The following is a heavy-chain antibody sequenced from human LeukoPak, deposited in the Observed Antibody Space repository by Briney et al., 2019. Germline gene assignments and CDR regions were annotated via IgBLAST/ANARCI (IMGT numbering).Heavy chain of an antibody. J-gene: IGHJ4*02. D-gene: IGHD6-19*01. V-gene: IGHV3-49*03. CDR2: IRSKAYGGTT. CDR3: TREDYSSGWYFDY. CDR1: GFTFGDYA. Sequence: PGGSLGLSCTASGFTFGDYAMSWFRQAPGKGLEWVGFIRSKAYGGTTEYAASVKGRFTISRDDSKSIAYLQMNSLKTEDTAVYYCTREDYSSGWYFDYWGQGTLVTVSS.